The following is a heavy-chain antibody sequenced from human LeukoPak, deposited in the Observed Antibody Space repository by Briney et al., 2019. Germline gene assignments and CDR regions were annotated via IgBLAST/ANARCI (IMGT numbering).Heavy chain of an antibody. D-gene: IGHD1-26*01. CDR2: ISYDGSNK. CDR3: AGSGIDSMDYYGMDV. CDR1: GFTFSSYA. Sequence: GGSLRLSCAASGFTFSSYAMHWVRQAPGKGLEWVAVISYDGSNKYYADSVKGRFTTSRDNSKNTLYLQMNSLRAEDTAVYYCAGSGIDSMDYYGMDVWGQGTTVTVSS. V-gene: IGHV3-30-3*01. J-gene: IGHJ6*02.